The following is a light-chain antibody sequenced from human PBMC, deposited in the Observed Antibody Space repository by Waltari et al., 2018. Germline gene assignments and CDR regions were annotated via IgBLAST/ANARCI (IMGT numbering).Light chain of an antibody. J-gene: IGLJ3*02. CDR2: DVT. CDR1: TTDLGSYHY. CDR3: CSYAGSYTWV. V-gene: IGLV2-11*01. Sequence: SALTQPRSVSGSPGQSVTISCTGTTTDLGSYHYVSWYQLHPGKAPKLIILDVTKRPSGVPDRLSSSKSGNTASLTISGLRAEDEAEYYCCSYAGSYTWVFGGGTKLTVV.